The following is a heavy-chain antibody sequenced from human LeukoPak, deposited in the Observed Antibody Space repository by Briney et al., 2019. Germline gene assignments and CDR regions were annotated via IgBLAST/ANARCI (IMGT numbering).Heavy chain of an antibody. Sequence: GASVKVSCKVSGYTLTELSMHWVRQAPGKGLECMGGFDPEDGETIYAQKFQGRVTMTEDTSTDTAYMELSSLRSEDTAVYYCATVFGEYYDILTGSTPDYWGQGTLVTVSS. CDR3: ATVFGEYYDILTGSTPDY. J-gene: IGHJ4*02. CDR1: GYTLTELS. V-gene: IGHV1-24*01. D-gene: IGHD3-9*01. CDR2: FDPEDGET.